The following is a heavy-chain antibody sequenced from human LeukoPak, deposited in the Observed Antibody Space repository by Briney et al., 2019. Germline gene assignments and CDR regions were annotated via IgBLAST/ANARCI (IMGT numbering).Heavy chain of an antibody. CDR3: AKEMRGEIVVVTATTILYAFDI. J-gene: IGHJ3*02. Sequence: PGGSLRLSCAASGVTFSSYWMHWVRQAPGKGLVWVSCINSDGSDTRYADSVKGRFTISRDNSKNTLYLQMNSLRAEDTAVYYCAKEMRGEIVVVTATTILYAFDIWGQGTMVTVSS. CDR2: INSDGSDT. CDR1: GVTFSSYW. V-gene: IGHV3-74*01. D-gene: IGHD2-21*02.